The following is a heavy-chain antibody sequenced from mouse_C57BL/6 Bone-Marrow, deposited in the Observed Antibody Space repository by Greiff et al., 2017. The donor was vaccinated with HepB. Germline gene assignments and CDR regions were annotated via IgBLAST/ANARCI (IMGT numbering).Heavy chain of an antibody. CDR2: ISSGGSYT. CDR3: ARHNRRTDWYFDV. D-gene: IGHD2-14*01. Sequence: EVQRVESGGDLVKPGGSLKLSCAASGFTFSSYGMSWVRQTPDKRLEWVATISSGGSYTYYPDSVKGRFTISRDNAKNTLYLQMSSLKSEDTAMYYCARHNRRTDWYFDVWGTGTTVTVSS. V-gene: IGHV5-6*01. CDR1: GFTFSSYG. J-gene: IGHJ1*03.